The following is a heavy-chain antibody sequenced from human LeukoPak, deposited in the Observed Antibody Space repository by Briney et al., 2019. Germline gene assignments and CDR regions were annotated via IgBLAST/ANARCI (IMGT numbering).Heavy chain of an antibody. J-gene: IGHJ4*02. V-gene: IGHV1-3*01. CDR2: INAGNGNT. CDR1: GYTFTSYA. Sequence: EAPVKVSCKASGYTFTSYAMHWVRQAPGQRLEWMGWINAGNGNTKYSQKFQGRVTITRDTSASTAYMELSSLRSEDTAVYHCARVRTYSSGPFGYWGQGTLVTVSS. D-gene: IGHD6-19*01. CDR3: ARVRTYSSGPFGY.